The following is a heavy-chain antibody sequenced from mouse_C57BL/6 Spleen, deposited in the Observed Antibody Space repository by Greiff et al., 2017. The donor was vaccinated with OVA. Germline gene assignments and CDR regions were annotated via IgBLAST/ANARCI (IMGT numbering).Heavy chain of an antibody. V-gene: IGHV5-17*01. D-gene: IGHD2-4*01. CDR3: ARRDDYDCFDY. Sequence: EVKLQESGGGLVKPGGSLKLSCAASGFTFSDYGMHWVRQAPEKGLEWVAYISSGSSTIYYADTVKGRFTISRDNAKNTLFLQMTSLRSEDTAMYYCARRDDYDCFDYWGQGTTLTVSS. J-gene: IGHJ2*01. CDR2: ISSGSSTI. CDR1: GFTFSDYG.